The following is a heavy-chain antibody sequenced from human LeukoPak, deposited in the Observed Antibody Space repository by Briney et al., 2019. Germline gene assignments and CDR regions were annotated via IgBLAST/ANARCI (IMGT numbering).Heavy chain of an antibody. D-gene: IGHD6-6*01. V-gene: IGHV3-30-3*01. CDR1: GFIFSGYG. J-gene: IGHJ4*02. CDR3: ARDHQVSYFDY. Sequence: GGSLRLSCAASGFIFSGYGMHWVRQAPGKGLEWVAVISYDGSKKYYADSVKGRFTISRDNSKNSLYLQMNSLRADDTAVYYCARDHQVSYFDYWGQGTLVTVSS. CDR2: ISYDGSKK.